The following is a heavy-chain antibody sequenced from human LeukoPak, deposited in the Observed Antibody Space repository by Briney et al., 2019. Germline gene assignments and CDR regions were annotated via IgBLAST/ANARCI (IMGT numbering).Heavy chain of an antibody. Sequence: PSETLSLTCAVSGGSISSSNWWSWVRQPPGKGLEWIGEIYHSGSTNYNPSLKSGVTISVDKSKNQFSLKLSSVPAADTAVYYCARVQRGEAVAVAGMGFDYWGQGTLVTVSS. V-gene: IGHV4-4*02. J-gene: IGHJ4*02. CDR1: GGSISSSNW. CDR2: IYHSGST. D-gene: IGHD6-19*01. CDR3: ARVQRGEAVAVAGMGFDY.